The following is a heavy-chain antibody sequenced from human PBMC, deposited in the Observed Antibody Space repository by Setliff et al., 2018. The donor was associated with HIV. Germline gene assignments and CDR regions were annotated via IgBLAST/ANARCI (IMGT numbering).Heavy chain of an antibody. J-gene: IGHJ6*03. Sequence: PSETLSLTCTVSGDSISSSNYYWGWIRQSPGKGLAWIGSVYYNGRTYYSPSLKSRATIAIDTSKNQFSLKLTSVTAADTAVYYCASQVVFWRGYYATPVYMGVWDRGTTVTVS. CDR1: GDSISSSNYY. CDR2: VYYNGRT. CDR3: ASQVVFWRGYYATPVYMGV. D-gene: IGHD3-3*01. V-gene: IGHV4-39*07.